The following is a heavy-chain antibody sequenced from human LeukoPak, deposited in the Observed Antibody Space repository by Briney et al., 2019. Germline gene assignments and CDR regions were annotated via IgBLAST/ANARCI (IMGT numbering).Heavy chain of an antibody. CDR2: VFTSGSP. CDR1: GGPISSGTHY. D-gene: IGHD1-7*01. CDR3: ARRWNYKDAFDI. Sequence: SQTLSLTCDVPGGPISSGTHYWTWVRQPVGKGLEWLGRVFTSGSPTYNSSLKSRLTISLDKSKNQFSLRLTSVTAADTAVYYCARRWNYKDAFDIWGQGTMVTVSS. J-gene: IGHJ3*02. V-gene: IGHV4-61*02.